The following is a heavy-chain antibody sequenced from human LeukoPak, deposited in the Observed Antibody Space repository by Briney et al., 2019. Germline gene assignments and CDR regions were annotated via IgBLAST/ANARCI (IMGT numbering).Heavy chain of an antibody. D-gene: IGHD3-16*01. Sequence: GGSLRLSCAASGFTFSSYSMNWVRQAPGKGLEWVSYISSSGSTIYYADSVKGRFTISRDNAKNSLYLQMNSLRAEDTAVYYCARAMSTFGGVRNYFDSWGQGTLVTVSS. CDR2: ISSSGSTI. CDR1: GFTFSSYS. CDR3: ARAMSTFGGVRNYFDS. V-gene: IGHV3-48*04. J-gene: IGHJ4*02.